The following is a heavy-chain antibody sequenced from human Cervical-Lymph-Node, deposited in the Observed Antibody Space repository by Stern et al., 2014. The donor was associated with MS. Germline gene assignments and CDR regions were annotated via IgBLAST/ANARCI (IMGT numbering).Heavy chain of an antibody. J-gene: IGHJ3*02. CDR3: ARPTTKGGYGAFDI. D-gene: IGHD5-18*01. Sequence: DQLVQSGAEVKKPGESLKISCKGSGYSFNNYWIVWVRQMPGKGLEWMGLIYPGDSDPRYSPSFQGQVTISADKSIRTAYLQWSSLQASDTAMYYCARPTTKGGYGAFDIWGQGTMVTVSS. V-gene: IGHV5-51*01. CDR1: GYSFNNYW. CDR2: IYPGDSDP.